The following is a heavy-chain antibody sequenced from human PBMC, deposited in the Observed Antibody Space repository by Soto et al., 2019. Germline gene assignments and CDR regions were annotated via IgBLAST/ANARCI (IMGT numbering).Heavy chain of an antibody. V-gene: IGHV3-30*18. Sequence: GGSLRLSCAASGFTFSSYGMHWVRQAPGKGLEWVAVISYDGSNKYYADSVKGRFTISRDNSRNTLYLQMNSLRAEDTAVYYCAKEKDIVVVPAAINWFDPWGQGTLVTVSS. CDR3: AKEKDIVVVPAAINWFDP. D-gene: IGHD2-2*01. CDR2: ISYDGSNK. J-gene: IGHJ5*02. CDR1: GFTFSSYG.